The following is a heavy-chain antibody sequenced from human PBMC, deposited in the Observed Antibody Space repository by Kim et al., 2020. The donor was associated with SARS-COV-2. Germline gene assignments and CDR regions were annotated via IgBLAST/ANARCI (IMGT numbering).Heavy chain of an antibody. D-gene: IGHD2-8*01. V-gene: IGHV4-59*01. CDR1: GGSISSYY. Sequence: SETLSLTCTVSGGSISSYYWSWIRQPPGKGLEWIGYIYYSGSTNYNPSPKSRFTISVDPSKNQSSLKLSPVTAAATAVYYCAGELMAPGNGCDPWGQGTL. CDR2: IYYSGST. CDR3: AGELMAPGNGCDP. J-gene: IGHJ5*02.